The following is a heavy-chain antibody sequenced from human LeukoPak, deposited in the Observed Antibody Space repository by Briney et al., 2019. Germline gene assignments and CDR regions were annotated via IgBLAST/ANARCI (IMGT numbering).Heavy chain of an antibody. D-gene: IGHD6-13*01. V-gene: IGHV1-2*02. CDR1: GYTFTGYY. CDR3: ARSSSSWSAFDI. J-gene: IGHJ3*02. CDR2: INPNSGGT. Sequence: ASVKVSCKASGYTFTGYYIHWVRQAPGQGLEWMGWINPNSGGTNYAQKFQGRVTMTRDTSISTAYMELSRLRSDDTAVYYCARSSSSWSAFDIWGQGTMVTVSS.